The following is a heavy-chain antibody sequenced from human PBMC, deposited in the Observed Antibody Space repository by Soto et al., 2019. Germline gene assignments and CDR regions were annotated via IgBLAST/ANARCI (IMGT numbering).Heavy chain of an antibody. CDR2: VFYTGST. V-gene: IGHV4-39*01. Sequence: PSETLSLTCTVSGGSINSNNSFWGWIRQPPGKGLEWIGSVFYTGSTYSNPSLKSRITVSVDTSKNQFSLHLYSVTAEETAVYFCARHLAVAGTDFWGQGALVTVSS. CDR1: GGSINSNNSF. D-gene: IGHD6-19*01. CDR3: ARHLAVAGTDF. J-gene: IGHJ4*02.